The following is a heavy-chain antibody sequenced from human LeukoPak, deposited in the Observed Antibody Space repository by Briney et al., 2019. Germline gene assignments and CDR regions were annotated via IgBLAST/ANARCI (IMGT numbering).Heavy chain of an antibody. Sequence: PGGSLRLSCAASGFTVTTKSMAWVRQAPGRGLEWVSVFYSPGSTYYADSVHGRFTISRDNSKNTLYLQINTLRADDTAVYYCARPNYYDSSGFYYYFYGMDVWGQGTTVTVSS. CDR3: ARPNYYDSSGFYYYFYGMDV. D-gene: IGHD3-22*01. CDR2: FYSPGST. CDR1: GFTVTTKS. V-gene: IGHV3-66*02. J-gene: IGHJ6*02.